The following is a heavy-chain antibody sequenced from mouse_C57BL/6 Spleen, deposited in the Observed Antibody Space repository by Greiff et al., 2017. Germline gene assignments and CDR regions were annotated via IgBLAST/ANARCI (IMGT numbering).Heavy chain of an antibody. D-gene: IGHD2-4*01. J-gene: IGHJ4*01. CDR1: GFSLTSYG. V-gene: IGHV2-2*01. Sequence: VKLQESGPGLVQPSQSLSITCTVSGFSLTSYGVHWVRQSPGKGLEWLGVIWSGGSTDYNAAFISRLSISKDNSKSQVFFKMNSLQADDTAIYYCARPYDYDDGYAMDYWGQGTSVTVSS. CDR2: IWSGGST. CDR3: ARPYDYDDGYAMDY.